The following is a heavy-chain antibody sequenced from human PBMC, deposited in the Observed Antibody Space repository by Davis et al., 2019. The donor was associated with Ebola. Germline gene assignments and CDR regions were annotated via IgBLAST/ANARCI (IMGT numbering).Heavy chain of an antibody. J-gene: IGHJ6*04. D-gene: IGHD4-17*01. Sequence: PSETLSLTCAFYGGSFTYYYWTWIRQPPGKGLEWVSAISGSGGSTYYADSVKGRFTISRDNSKNTLYLQMNSLRAEDTAVYYCTSWENGDSYYYGMDVWGKGTTVTVSS. V-gene: IGHV3-23*01. CDR1: GGSFTYYY. CDR2: ISGSGGST. CDR3: TSWENGDSYYYGMDV.